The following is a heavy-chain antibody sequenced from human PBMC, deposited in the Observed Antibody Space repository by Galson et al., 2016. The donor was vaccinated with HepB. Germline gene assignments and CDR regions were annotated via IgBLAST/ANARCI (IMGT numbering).Heavy chain of an antibody. CDR1: PAPLPRYY. V-gene: IGHV4-59*12. D-gene: IGHD1-1*01. J-gene: IGHJ4*02. CDR2: VYSSGST. CDR3: AREGPVNRRGSYNYYGYYFDF. Sequence: ETPSLPCPLPPAPLPRYYWTWIRQPPGMGLEWVGYVYSSGSTNYNPSLQSQVTISVDTSKNQFSLRLFSVTAADTAVYYCAREGPVNRRGSYNYYGYYFDFWGQGTRVSVSS.